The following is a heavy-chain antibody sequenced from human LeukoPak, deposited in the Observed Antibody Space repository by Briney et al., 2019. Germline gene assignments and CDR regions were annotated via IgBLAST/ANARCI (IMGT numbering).Heavy chain of an antibody. CDR1: GLTVSSNY. Sequence: GGSLRLSCAASGLTVSSNYMTWVRQAPGKGLEWVSVIYSGGTTYYADSVEGRFTISRDNSKNTLYLQMNSLRAEDTAVYYCARVRFGELSFDYWGQGTLVTVSS. J-gene: IGHJ4*02. D-gene: IGHD3-10*01. CDR2: IYSGGTT. V-gene: IGHV3-66*01. CDR3: ARVRFGELSFDY.